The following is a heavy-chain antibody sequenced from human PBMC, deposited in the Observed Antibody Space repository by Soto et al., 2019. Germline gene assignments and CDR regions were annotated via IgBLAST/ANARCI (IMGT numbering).Heavy chain of an antibody. D-gene: IGHD2-2*01. V-gene: IGHV1-18*01. CDR1: GYTFTSYG. CDR2: ISAYNGNT. CDR3: ARSLVTDAILWAPPSYGMDV. Sequence: ASVKVSCKASGYTFTSYGISWVRQAPGQGLEWMGWISAYNGNTNYAQKLQGRVTMTTDTSTSTAYMELRSLRSDDTAVYYCARSLVTDAILWAPPSYGMDVWGQGTTVTVS. J-gene: IGHJ6*02.